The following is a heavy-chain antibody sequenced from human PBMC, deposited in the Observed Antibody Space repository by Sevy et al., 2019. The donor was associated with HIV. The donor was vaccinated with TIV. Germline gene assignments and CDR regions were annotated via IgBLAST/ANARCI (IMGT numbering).Heavy chain of an antibody. CDR1: GFTFTSYA. J-gene: IGHJ4*02. CDR3: AKEGGDIVYEISAGHTKTRTAGYFDY. V-gene: IGHV3-23*01. CDR2: ISGSGGST. Sequence: GGYLRLSCAASGFTFTSYAMSWVRQAPGKGLEWISGISGSGGSTYYADAVKGRFTISRDNSKNTLYLQMNSLRVEDTAVYYCAKEGGDIVYEISAGHTKTRTAGYFDYWGQGTLVTVSS. D-gene: IGHD2-15*01.